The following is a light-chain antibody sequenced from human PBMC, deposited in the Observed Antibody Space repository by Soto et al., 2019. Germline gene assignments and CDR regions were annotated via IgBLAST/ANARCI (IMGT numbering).Light chain of an antibody. J-gene: IGKJ3*01. Sequence: DIQMTQSPSTLSASVGDRVTITCRASQSISSWLAWYQQKPGTAPNLLIYKASTLQSGVPSRFSGSGSGTEFTLTISSLQPDDFATYYCQQHSSYPLTFGPGTKVDIK. CDR1: QSISSW. V-gene: IGKV1-5*03. CDR3: QQHSSYPLT. CDR2: KAS.